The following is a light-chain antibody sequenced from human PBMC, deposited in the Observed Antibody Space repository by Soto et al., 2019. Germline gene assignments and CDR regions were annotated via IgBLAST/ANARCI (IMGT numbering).Light chain of an antibody. CDR2: DIT. J-gene: IGLJ3*02. V-gene: IGLV2-11*01. CDR1: SSDVGGYNY. Sequence: QSLLTQPRSVSGSPGQSVTISCTGTSSDVGGYNYVSWYQQHPGIAPQLIIYDITKRPSGVPDRFSGSKSGNTASLTISGLQAEDEADYYCCSYAGRYSWVFGGGTKLTVL. CDR3: CSYAGRYSWV.